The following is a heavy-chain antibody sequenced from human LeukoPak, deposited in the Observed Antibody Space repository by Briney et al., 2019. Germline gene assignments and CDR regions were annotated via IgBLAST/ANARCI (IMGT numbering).Heavy chain of an antibody. CDR2: ISGSGRTT. J-gene: IGHJ3*02. V-gene: IGHV3-23*01. CDR1: GFTFNTYA. CDR3: AKDRRELDVFDI. Sequence: GGSLRLSCAASGFTFNTYAMSWVRQAPGKGLEWVSGISGSGRTTYYADSVKGRFTISRDNSKITLFVQMNSLRAEDTAVYYCAKDRRELDVFDIWGQGTMVTVSS.